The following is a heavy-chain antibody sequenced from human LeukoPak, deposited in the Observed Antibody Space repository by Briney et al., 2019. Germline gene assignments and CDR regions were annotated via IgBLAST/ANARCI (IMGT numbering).Heavy chain of an antibody. CDR2: ISYDGSNK. V-gene: IGHV3-30*18. D-gene: IGHD1-26*01. CDR1: GFTFSSYG. CDR3: AKGSGFGSGSYYDVAYYFDY. J-gene: IGHJ4*02. Sequence: GGSLRLSCAASGFTFSSYGMHWVRQAPGKGLEWVAVISYDGSNKYYADSVKGRFTISRDNSKNTLYLQMNSLRAEDTAVYYCAKGSGFGSGSYYDVAYYFDYWGQGTLVTVSS.